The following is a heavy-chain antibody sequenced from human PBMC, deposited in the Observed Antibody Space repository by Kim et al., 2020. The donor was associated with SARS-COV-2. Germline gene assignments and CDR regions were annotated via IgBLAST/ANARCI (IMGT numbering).Heavy chain of an antibody. CDR1: GGSISSYY. CDR3: AGDLGGYYLYGLDV. CDR2: MSFTGTA. V-gene: IGHV4-59*08. D-gene: IGHD3-10*01. Sequence: SETLSLTCSVSGGSISSYYWSWIRQPPGKGLEWIGYMSFTGTASYSPSLKGRVTMSVDTSPTHFSLSLSSLTAADTAVYYCAGDLGGYYLYGLDVWGQGTTVTVSS. J-gene: IGHJ6*02.